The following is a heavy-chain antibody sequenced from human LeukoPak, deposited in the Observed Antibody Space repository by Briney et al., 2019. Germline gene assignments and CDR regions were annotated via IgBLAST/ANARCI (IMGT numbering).Heavy chain of an antibody. CDR1: GYSFTSLG. Sequence: GASVKVSCKASGYSFTSLGISWVRQAPGQGLEWLGWISPYNDDTKYAQKFQGRVTMTTDTSTNTVYMELRSLRSDDTAVYYCGRGYCDTTRCFGVDYWGQGTLVTVSS. V-gene: IGHV1-18*01. CDR2: ISPYNDDT. D-gene: IGHD2-2*01. J-gene: IGHJ4*02. CDR3: GRGYCDTTRCFGVDY.